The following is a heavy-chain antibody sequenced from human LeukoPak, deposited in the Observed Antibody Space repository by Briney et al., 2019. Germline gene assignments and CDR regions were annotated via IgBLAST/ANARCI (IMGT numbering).Heavy chain of an antibody. Sequence: PGGSLRLSCAASGFTFSRYWMSWVRQAPGKGLEWVATIKQDGSEKYYVDSVKGRFTISRDNAKNSLYLQMNSLRAEDTAVYYCARDFLITAGTVGFFDYWGQGTLVTVSS. J-gene: IGHJ4*02. CDR3: ARDFLITAGTVGFFDY. D-gene: IGHD6-19*01. V-gene: IGHV3-7*01. CDR2: IKQDGSEK. CDR1: GFTFSRYW.